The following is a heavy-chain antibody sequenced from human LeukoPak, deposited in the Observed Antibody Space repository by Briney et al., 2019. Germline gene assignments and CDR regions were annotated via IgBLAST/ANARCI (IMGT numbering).Heavy chain of an antibody. CDR1: GYTFTASY. V-gene: IGHV1-2*02. J-gene: IGHJ4*02. CDR2: INPNSGAT. Sequence: GASVKVSCKASGYTFTASYMNWVRQAPGQGLEWMGWINPNSGATNYAQKFLGRVTMTRDTSISTDYMELSSLRSDDTAVYYCARAPGEYSGYDRPFDYWGQGTLVTVSS. CDR3: ARAPGEYSGYDRPFDY. D-gene: IGHD5-12*01.